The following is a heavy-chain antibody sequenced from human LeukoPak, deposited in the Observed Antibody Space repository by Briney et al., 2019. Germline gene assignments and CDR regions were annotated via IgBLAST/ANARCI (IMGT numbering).Heavy chain of an antibody. CDR3: ARPGSKNPGWFDP. J-gene: IGHJ5*02. V-gene: IGHV4-39*01. CDR1: GGSISSSSYY. CDR2: IYYSGST. D-gene: IGHD3-10*01. Sequence: SETLSLTCTVSGGSISSSSYYWGWIRQPPGKGLEWIGSIYYSGSTYYNPSLKSRVTISVDTSKNQFSLKLSSVTAADTAVYYCARPGSKNPGWFDPWGQGTLVTVSS.